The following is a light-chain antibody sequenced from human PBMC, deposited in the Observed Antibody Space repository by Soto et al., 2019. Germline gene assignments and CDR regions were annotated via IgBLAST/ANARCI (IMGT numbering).Light chain of an antibody. Sequence: DIQMTQSPSSLSASVVDRVSITCQASQDITDYLNWCQQKPGKAPNLLIYDASNLETGVPSRFSGSESGTDFTFTISSLQPEDIATYKYHNLPPLTFGGGTKVDIK. CDR3: HNLPPLT. V-gene: IGKV1-33*01. CDR2: DAS. J-gene: IGKJ4*01. CDR1: QDITDY.